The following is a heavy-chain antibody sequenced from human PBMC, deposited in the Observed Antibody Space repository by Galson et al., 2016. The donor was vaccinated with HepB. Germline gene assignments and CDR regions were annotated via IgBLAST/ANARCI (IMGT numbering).Heavy chain of an antibody. CDR3: ARGGLGDIGMYYCDL. J-gene: IGHJ4*02. Sequence: LRLSCAASGFSVSRSYMSWVRQAPGKGLEWVSVVYSGGSTYYAASVKGRFTIPRDNSKNTVDLQMNSLRVEDTAVDYCARGGLGDIGMYYCDLWGQGALVTVSS. CDR2: VYSGGST. CDR1: GFSVSRSY. D-gene: IGHD3-10*01. V-gene: IGHV3-53*01.